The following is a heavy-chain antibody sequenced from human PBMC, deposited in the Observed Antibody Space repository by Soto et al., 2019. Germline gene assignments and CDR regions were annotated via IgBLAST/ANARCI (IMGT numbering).Heavy chain of an antibody. CDR1: GFTFSTYG. V-gene: IGHV3-33*01. J-gene: IGHJ2*01. CDR2: IWYDGGNR. D-gene: IGHD3-22*01. CDR3: ATDGLSGYSFDL. Sequence: QVQLVESGGGVVQPGKSLRLSCAASGFTFSTYGMHWVRQAPGKGLEWVAAIWYDGGNRYYADSVKGRFTISRNNSNYTLYLQMHSLRVEDTAVYYCATDGLSGYSFDLWGRGTLVTVSS.